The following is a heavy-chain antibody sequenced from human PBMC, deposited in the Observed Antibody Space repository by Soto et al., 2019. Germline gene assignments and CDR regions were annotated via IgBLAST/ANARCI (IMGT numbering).Heavy chain of an antibody. CDR3: ASRSSGWYFDY. CDR1: GFTFRNYA. V-gene: IGHV3-23*01. J-gene: IGHJ4*02. D-gene: IGHD6-19*01. CDR2: ISGSGGST. Sequence: EVQLLESGGGLVQPGGSLRLSCAASGFTFRNYAMEWVRQAPEKGLEWVSVISGSGGSTYYADSVKGRFTISRDNSKNTLYLQMNSLRAEDTAVYYCASRSSGWYFDYWGQGTLVTVSS.